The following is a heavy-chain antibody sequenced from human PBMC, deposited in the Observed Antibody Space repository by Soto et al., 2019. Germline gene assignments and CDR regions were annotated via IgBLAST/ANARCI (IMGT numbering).Heavy chain of an antibody. CDR3: VKGGWLDF. CDR1: GFSFSTFE. Sequence: EVQLLESGGGLVQPGGSLRLSCAASGFSFSTFEMSWVRQAPGRGLEWVSFISDDSSRTYYADAVKGRFTISRDNSKYTLYWQMNSLPAEDTAVYACVKGGWLDFWGQGTLVTVSS. CDR2: ISDDSSRT. V-gene: IGHV3-23*01. D-gene: IGHD3-16*01. J-gene: IGHJ5*01.